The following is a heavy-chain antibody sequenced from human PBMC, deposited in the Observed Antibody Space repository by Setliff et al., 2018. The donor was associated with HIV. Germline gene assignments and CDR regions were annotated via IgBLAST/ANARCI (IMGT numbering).Heavy chain of an antibody. Sequence: GASVKVSCKASGYTFTSYAMHWVRQAPGQRLEWMGWINAGNGNTKYSQKFQGRVTITRDTSASTAYMELSSLRSEDTAVYYCARGTYYYDSSGYFITNWFDPWGQGTLVTVSS. D-gene: IGHD3-22*01. CDR1: GYTFTSYA. CDR2: INAGNGNT. V-gene: IGHV1-3*01. CDR3: ARGTYYYDSSGYFITNWFDP. J-gene: IGHJ5*02.